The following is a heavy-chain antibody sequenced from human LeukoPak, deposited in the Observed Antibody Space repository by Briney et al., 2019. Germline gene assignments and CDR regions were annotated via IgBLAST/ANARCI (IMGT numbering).Heavy chain of an antibody. J-gene: IGHJ4*02. V-gene: IGHV4-30-4*01. CDR3: ATRHYDYGDYSPFDY. D-gene: IGHD4-17*01. CDR1: GGSISSGDYY. CDR2: IYYSGST. Sequence: SQTLSLTCTVSGGSISSGDYYWSWIRQPPGKGLEWIGYIYYSGSTYYNPSLKSRVTISVDTSKNQFSLKLSSVTAADTAVYYCATRHYDYGDYSPFDYWGQGTLVTVSS.